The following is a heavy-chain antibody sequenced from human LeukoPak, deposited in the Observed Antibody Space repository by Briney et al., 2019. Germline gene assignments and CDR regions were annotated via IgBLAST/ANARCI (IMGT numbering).Heavy chain of an antibody. J-gene: IGHJ3*02. D-gene: IGHD6-19*01. Sequence: GGSLRLSCAASGFTFSSYGMHWVRQAPGKGLDWVAFIHHDGSNKYYADSVRGRFTISRDNSKNTLYLQMNSLRAEDTAVYYCARGTESSGWYVGAFDIWGQGTMVTVSS. V-gene: IGHV3-30*02. CDR3: ARGTESSGWYVGAFDI. CDR2: IHHDGSNK. CDR1: GFTFSSYG.